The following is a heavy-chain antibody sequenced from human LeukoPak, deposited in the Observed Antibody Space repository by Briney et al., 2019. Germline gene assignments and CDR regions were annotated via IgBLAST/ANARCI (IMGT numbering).Heavy chain of an antibody. CDR1: GYTFTSYG. CDR2: ISAYNGNT. D-gene: IGHD3-10*01. Sequence: GASVKVSCKASGYTFTSYGISWVRQAPGQGLEWMGWISAYNGNTNYEHKLQGRVTMTTDTSTSTAYMELRSLRSDDTAVYYCARGLSPTYYYGSGSYRPPYYFDYWGQGTLVTVSS. J-gene: IGHJ4*02. CDR3: ARGLSPTYYYGSGSYRPPYYFDY. V-gene: IGHV1-18*01.